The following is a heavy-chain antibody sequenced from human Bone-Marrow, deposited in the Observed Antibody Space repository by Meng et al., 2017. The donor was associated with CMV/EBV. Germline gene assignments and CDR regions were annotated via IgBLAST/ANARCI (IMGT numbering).Heavy chain of an antibody. CDR1: GFTFSYAW. CDR2: IKSKIDGGTT. V-gene: IGHV3-15*01. Sequence: GALKISCAASGFTFSYAWMTWVRQAPGKGLEWVGRIKSKIDGGTTDYAAPVKGRFAISRDDSTNTLYLQMNSLKAEDTAVYYCTTRGDYFDFWGQGTLVTVSS. D-gene: IGHD4-17*01. CDR3: TTRGDYFDF. J-gene: IGHJ4*02.